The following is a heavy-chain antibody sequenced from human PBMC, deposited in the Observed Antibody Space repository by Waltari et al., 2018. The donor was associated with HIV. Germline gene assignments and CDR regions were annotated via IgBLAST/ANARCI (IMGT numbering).Heavy chain of an antibody. CDR3: VKDGASTIFGVLNGMDV. CDR2: ISWNSCDI. Sequence: EVQLVESGGGSLQPGRSLRLSCTASGIPFDVYAMHWVRQPPGKGLEWVSGISWNSCDIAYADSVKGRFTISRDNTKNSLFLQMNSVRVEDTALYYCVKDGASTIFGVLNGMDVWGQGTTVTVSS. V-gene: IGHV3-9*01. D-gene: IGHD3-3*01. CDR1: GIPFDVYA. J-gene: IGHJ6*02.